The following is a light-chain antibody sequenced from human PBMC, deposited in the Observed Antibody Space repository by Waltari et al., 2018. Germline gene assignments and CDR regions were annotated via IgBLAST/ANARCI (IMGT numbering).Light chain of an antibody. Sequence: DIQMTQSPSYLSASAGDRVTITCRASQGISTYLNWYQQKPGKAPKRLIYAASSLESGVPSRFSGSGSGTDFTLTISSLQPEDFATYYCLQYNSNPRTFGQGTKVEIK. J-gene: IGKJ1*01. V-gene: IGKV1-17*01. CDR1: QGISTY. CDR3: LQYNSNPRT. CDR2: AAS.